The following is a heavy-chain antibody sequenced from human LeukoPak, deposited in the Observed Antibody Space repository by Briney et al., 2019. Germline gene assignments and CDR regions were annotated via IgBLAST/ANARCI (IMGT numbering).Heavy chain of an antibody. CDR2: VYNSGST. J-gene: IGHJ5*02. CDR3: ARDTGQYAPGTPGFTRFDP. CDR1: GGSISSANYY. V-gene: IGHV4-39*07. Sequence: SETLSLTCTVSGGSISSANYYWGWIRQPPGKGLEWIGSVYNSGSTYYNPSLKSRVIVSFAMSQNQFSLRLTSVTAADTAVYYCARDTGQYAPGTPGFTRFDPWGQGALVTVSS. D-gene: IGHD3-10*01.